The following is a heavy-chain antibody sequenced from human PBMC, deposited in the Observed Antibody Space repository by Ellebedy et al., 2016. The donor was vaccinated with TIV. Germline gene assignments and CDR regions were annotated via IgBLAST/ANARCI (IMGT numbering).Heavy chain of an antibody. CDR1: GFSVSSNY. CDR3: AKDTWFGESDY. Sequence: GESLKISCAASGFSVSSNYMSWVRQAPGKGLECVSGISGSGGSTYYADSVKGRFTISRDNSKNTLYLQMNRLRAEDTAVYYCAKDTWFGESDYWGQGTLVTVSS. CDR2: ISGSGGST. V-gene: IGHV3-23*01. D-gene: IGHD3-10*01. J-gene: IGHJ4*02.